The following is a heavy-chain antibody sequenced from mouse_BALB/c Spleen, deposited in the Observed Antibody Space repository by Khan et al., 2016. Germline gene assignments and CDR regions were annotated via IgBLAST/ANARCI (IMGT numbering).Heavy chain of an antibody. Sequence: VQLQQSGAELVKPGASVKLPCTASGFNIKDTNMHWVKQRPEQGLEWIGKVDPANGNTNYDQKFQGKATVTADTSSNTAYLQLSSLTSEDTAVYYLASRTRPPRYFDGCGGGTAITVSS. CDR3: ASRTRPPRYFDG. CDR1: GFNIKDTN. J-gene: IGHJ1*01. V-gene: IGHV14-3*02. CDR2: VDPANGNT.